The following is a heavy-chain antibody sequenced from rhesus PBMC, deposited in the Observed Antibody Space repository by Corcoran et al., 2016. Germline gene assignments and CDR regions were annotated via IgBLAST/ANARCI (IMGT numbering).Heavy chain of an antibody. CDR1: GGSISSNY. J-gene: IGHJ4*01. D-gene: IGHD3-16*01. Sequence: QVQLQESGPGLVKPSETLSLTCAVSGGSISSNYWSWIRQPPGKGLEWIGYFYGSSGSTYYNPSLKSRVPISTDTSKSQFSLKLSSVTAADTAVYYCASRSGSYYYLDYWGQGVLVTVSS. CDR2: FYGSSGST. CDR3: ASRSGSYYYLDY. V-gene: IGHV4-160*01.